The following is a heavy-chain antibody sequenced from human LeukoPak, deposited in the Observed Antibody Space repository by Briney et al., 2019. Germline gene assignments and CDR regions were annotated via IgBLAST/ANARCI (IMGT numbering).Heavy chain of an antibody. D-gene: IGHD2-2*01. Sequence: ASVKVSCKASGYTFTGYYMHWVRQAPGQGLEWMGWINPNSGGTNYAQKFQGRVTMTRDTSISTAYMELSRLRSDDTAVYYCARDHPICSSTSCYFFTPGGKGPLVTVSS. J-gene: IGHJ4*02. V-gene: IGHV1-2*02. CDR3: ARDHPICSSTSCYFFTP. CDR2: INPNSGGT. CDR1: GYTFTGYY.